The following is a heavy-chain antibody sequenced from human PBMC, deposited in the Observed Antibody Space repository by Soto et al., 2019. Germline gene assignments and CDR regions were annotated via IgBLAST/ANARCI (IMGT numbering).Heavy chain of an antibody. V-gene: IGHV4-59*01. CDR3: ARRRYYYDSSGYGYGMDV. CDR1: GGSISSYY. Sequence: SETLSLTCTVSGGSISSYYWSWIRQPPGKGLELIGYIYYSGSTNYNPSLKSRVTISVDTSKNQFSLKLSSVTAADTAVYYCARRRYYYDSSGYGYGMDVWGQGTTVTVSS. J-gene: IGHJ6*02. D-gene: IGHD3-22*01. CDR2: IYYSGST.